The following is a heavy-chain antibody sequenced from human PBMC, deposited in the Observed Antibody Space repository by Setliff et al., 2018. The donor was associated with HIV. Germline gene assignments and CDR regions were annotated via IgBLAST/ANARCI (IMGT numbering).Heavy chain of an antibody. V-gene: IGHV1-69*06. Sequence: SVKVSCKASGGTLSSYAISWVRQAPGQGLEWMGRIIPISGTANNAQKFQGRVTITADKSTSTAYMQLSSLRSEDTAVYYCAKYPEYGNPHRYFDSWGQGTLVTVSS. CDR3: AKYPEYGNPHRYFDS. J-gene: IGHJ4*02. D-gene: IGHD3-10*01. CDR1: GGTLSSYA. CDR2: IIPISGTA.